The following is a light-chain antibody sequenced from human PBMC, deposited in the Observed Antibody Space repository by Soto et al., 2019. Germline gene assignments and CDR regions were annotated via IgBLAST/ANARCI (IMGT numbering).Light chain of an antibody. Sequence: DIQMTQSPSTLSASVGDRVTITCRASQSISSWLAWYQQKPGKAPNFLIYKASTLESGVPSRFSGSGSGTEFTLTISREQPDDFAAYYCQQYKSYPLTFGGGTNVDFK. V-gene: IGKV1-5*03. CDR3: QQYKSYPLT. J-gene: IGKJ4*01. CDR1: QSISSW. CDR2: KAS.